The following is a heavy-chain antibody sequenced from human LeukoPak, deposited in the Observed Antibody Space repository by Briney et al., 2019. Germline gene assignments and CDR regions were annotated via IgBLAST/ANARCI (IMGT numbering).Heavy chain of an antibody. CDR2: IIPIFGTA. CDR1: GGTFSSYA. Sequence: SVTVSCKASGGTFSSYAMSWVRQAPGQGLEWMGGIIPIFGTANYAQKFQGRVTITADESTSTAYMELSSLRSEDTAVYYCARDSNQYAVVPAAAVSYFDYWGQGTLVTVSS. V-gene: IGHV1-69*13. J-gene: IGHJ4*02. D-gene: IGHD2-2*01. CDR3: ARDSNQYAVVPAAAVSYFDY.